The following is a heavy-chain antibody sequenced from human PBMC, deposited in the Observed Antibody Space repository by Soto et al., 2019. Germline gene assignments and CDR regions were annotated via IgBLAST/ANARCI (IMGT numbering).Heavy chain of an antibody. Sequence: QVQLVESGGGVVQPGRSLRLSCAASGFTFRSYGMHWVRQAPAKGLEWVAVISYDGSNKYYADSVKGRFTISRDNSKNPLYLQINSLRAEDTAVYYCAKGGVGSTSNAFDIWGQGTMVTVSS. CDR1: GFTFRSYG. V-gene: IGHV3-30*18. CDR2: ISYDGSNK. CDR3: AKGGVGSTSNAFDI. D-gene: IGHD1-26*01. J-gene: IGHJ3*02.